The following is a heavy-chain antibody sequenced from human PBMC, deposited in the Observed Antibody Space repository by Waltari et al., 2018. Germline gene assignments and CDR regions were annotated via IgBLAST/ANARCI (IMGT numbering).Heavy chain of an antibody. CDR3: ARRRSSGSYLYYGMDV. CDR1: GYTFTGYY. V-gene: IGHV1-2*02. J-gene: IGHJ6*02. D-gene: IGHD3-10*01. CDR2: INPNSGGT. Sequence: QVQLVQSGAEVKKPGASVKVSCKASGYTFTGYYMHWVRQSPGQGLEWMGWINPNSGGTNYAQKFQGRVTMTRDTSISTAYMELSRLRSDDTAVYYCARRRSSGSYLYYGMDVWGQGTTVTVSS.